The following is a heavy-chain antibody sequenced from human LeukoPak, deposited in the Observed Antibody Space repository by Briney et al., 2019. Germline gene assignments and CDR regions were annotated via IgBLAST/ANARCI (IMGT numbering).Heavy chain of an antibody. CDR3: AKARGDYDILTGYYGGGYYFDY. CDR2: ISGSGGST. D-gene: IGHD3-9*01. V-gene: IGHV3-23*01. J-gene: IGHJ4*02. CDR1: GFTFSSYG. Sequence: PGGSLRLSCAASGFTFSSYGMHWVRQAPGKGLEWVSAISGSGGSTYYADSVKGRFTISRDNSKNTLYLQMNSLRAEDTAVYYCAKARGDYDILTGYYGGGYYFDYWGQGTLVTVSS.